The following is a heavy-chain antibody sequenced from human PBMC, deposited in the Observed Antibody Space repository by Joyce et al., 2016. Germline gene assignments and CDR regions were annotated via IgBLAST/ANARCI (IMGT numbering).Heavy chain of an antibody. D-gene: IGHD1-1*01. CDR1: GDSISSTKYF. V-gene: IGHV4-39*07. J-gene: IGHJ4*02. Sequence: QLQLQESGPGLVKPSETLSLTCTVSGDSISSTKYFLGWLRQSPWKGLDWIGSFYSNRSCYYKPSLRSRVTISLDTSRNQFSLDVTSVTAADTAVYYCARGRNWNVLSHFDFWGQGTLVPVSS. CDR2: FYSNRSC. CDR3: ARGRNWNVLSHFDF.